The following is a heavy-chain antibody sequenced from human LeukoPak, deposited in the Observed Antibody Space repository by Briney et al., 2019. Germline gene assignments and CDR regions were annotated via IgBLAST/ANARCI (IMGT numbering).Heavy chain of an antibody. CDR2: ISGSGDST. CDR3: AKAVSPVDVVY. CDR1: GFTFSSYA. V-gene: IGHV3-23*01. Sequence: GGSLRLSCAASGFTFSSYAISWVRQAPGKGLEWVSAISGSGDSTYYADTVKGRFTISRDNSKNRLNLQMNSLRAEDTAVYFCAKAVSPVDVVYWGRGTLVTVSS. J-gene: IGHJ4*02. D-gene: IGHD5-12*01.